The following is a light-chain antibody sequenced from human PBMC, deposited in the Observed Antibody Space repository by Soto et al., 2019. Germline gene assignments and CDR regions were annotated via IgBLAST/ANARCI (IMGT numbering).Light chain of an antibody. J-gene: IGKJ1*01. Sequence: DIVFTHSPGTLSLSPVERATRSCRASQSVSSSYLAWYQQKPGQAPRLLIYGASSRATGIPDRFSGSGSGTDFTLTISRLEPEDFAVYYCQQYGSSSWTFGQGTKVHIK. CDR2: GAS. V-gene: IGKV3-20*01. CDR1: QSVSSSY. CDR3: QQYGSSSWT.